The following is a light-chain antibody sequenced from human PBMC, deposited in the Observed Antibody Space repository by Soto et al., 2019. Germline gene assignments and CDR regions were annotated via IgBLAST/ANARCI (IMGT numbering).Light chain of an antibody. V-gene: IGLV7-46*01. CDR3: LLSYSGAAV. J-gene: IGLJ7*01. Sequence: QAVVTQEPSLTVSPGGTVTLTCGSSTGAVTSGHYPYWFQQKPGQAPRTLIYDTSNKHSWTPARFSGSLVGGKAALTLSGXXXXXXAEYYCLLSYSGAAVFGGGTQLTVL. CDR2: DTS. CDR1: TGAVTSGHY.